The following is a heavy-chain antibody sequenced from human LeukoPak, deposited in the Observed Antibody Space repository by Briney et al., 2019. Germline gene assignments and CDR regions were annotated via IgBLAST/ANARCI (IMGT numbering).Heavy chain of an antibody. Sequence: GGFLRLSCAPSGFIFEDYGMHWVRQAPGKGLEWVSGINWNGGSTGYADSVKGRFTISRDNAKNSLYLQMNSLRAEDTALYYCARWGSGYNLFDYWGQGILVTVSS. J-gene: IGHJ4*02. CDR1: GFIFEDYG. CDR3: ARWGSGYNLFDY. D-gene: IGHD3-3*01. CDR2: INWNGGST. V-gene: IGHV3-20*04.